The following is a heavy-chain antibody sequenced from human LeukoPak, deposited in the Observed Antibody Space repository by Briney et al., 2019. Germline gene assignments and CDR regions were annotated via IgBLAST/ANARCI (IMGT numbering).Heavy chain of an antibody. D-gene: IGHD3-16*02. CDR1: GFTFSSHW. CDR2: INSDGSSI. CDR3: ARDRLRLGELSAFDY. V-gene: IGHV3-74*01. J-gene: IGHJ4*02. Sequence: GGSLRLSCAASGFTFSSHWMHWVRQAPGKGLVWVSRINSDGSSISYADSVKGRFTISRDNAKNTLYLQMNSLRAEDTAVYYCARDRLRLGELSAFDYWGQGTLVTISS.